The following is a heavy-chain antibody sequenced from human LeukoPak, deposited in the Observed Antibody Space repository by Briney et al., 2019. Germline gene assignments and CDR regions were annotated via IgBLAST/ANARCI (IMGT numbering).Heavy chain of an antibody. D-gene: IGHD3-10*01. J-gene: IGHJ5*01. V-gene: IGHV3-74*03. CDR1: GSDFSRHS. Sequence: GGSLRLSCAASGSDFSRHSMHWVRQPPGEGLVWVARITRDGSTTTYADSVKGRFTISRDNAKNTLYLQMNSLRVEDTAVYYCTRSPYYNGYDSWGQGTLVAVSS. CDR3: TRSPYYNGYDS. CDR2: ITRDGSTT.